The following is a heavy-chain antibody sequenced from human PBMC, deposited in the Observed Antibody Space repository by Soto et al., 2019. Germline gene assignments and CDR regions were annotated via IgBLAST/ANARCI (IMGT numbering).Heavy chain of an antibody. CDR3: ARVRIEYSSSSRLDY. D-gene: IGHD6-6*01. V-gene: IGHV4-30-4*08. J-gene: IGHJ4*02. CDR1: GGSISSSSYY. CDR2: IYYSGST. Sequence: PSETLFLTCTVSGGSISSSSYYWGWIRQPPGKGLEWIGYIYYSGSTYYNPSLKSRVTISVDTSKNQFSLKLSSVTAADTAVYYCARVRIEYSSSSRLDYWGQGTLVTVPS.